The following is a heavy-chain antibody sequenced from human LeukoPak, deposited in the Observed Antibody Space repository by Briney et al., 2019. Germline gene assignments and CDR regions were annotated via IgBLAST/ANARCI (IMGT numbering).Heavy chain of an antibody. D-gene: IGHD3-9*01. CDR2: IYYSGGT. CDR1: GGSISSYY. V-gene: IGHV4-59*01. J-gene: IGHJ5*02. CDR3: ARGSYDILTGYFNGNWFDP. Sequence: SETLSLTCTVSGGSISSYYWSWIRQPPGKGLEWIGYIYYSGGTNYNPSLKSRVTISVDTSKNQFSLKLSSVTAADTAVYYCARGSYDILTGYFNGNWFDPWGQGTLVTVSS.